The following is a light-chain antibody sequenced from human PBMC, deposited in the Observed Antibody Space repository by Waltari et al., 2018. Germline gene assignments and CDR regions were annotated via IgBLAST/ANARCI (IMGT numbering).Light chain of an antibody. Sequence: QTVVTPEPSFSVSPGGTVTLTCGLSSGSVSTSYYPSWYQQTPGQAPRTLLYSTNTRSSGVPDRFSGSILGNKAALTITGAQSDDESDYYCALYMGSGTWVFGGGTKLTVL. CDR1: SGSVSTSYY. CDR3: ALYMGSGTWV. V-gene: IGLV8-61*01. J-gene: IGLJ3*02. CDR2: STN.